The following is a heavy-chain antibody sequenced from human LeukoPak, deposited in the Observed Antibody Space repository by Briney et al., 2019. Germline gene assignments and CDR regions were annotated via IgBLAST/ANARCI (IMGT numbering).Heavy chain of an antibody. D-gene: IGHD4-23*01. CDR1: GFTFSNYS. Sequence: GGSLRLSCTASGFTFSNYSMNWVRQAPGKGLEWVSYISSRSKTIYDADSVKGRFTISRDNSKNTLYLQMNSLRVEDTAVYYCVRDSITSDNSLDYWGQGTLVTVSS. V-gene: IGHV3-48*01. CDR3: VRDSITSDNSLDY. J-gene: IGHJ4*02. CDR2: ISSRSKTI.